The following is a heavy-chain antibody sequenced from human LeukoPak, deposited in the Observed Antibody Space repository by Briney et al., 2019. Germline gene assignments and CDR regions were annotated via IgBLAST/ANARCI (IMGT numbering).Heavy chain of an antibody. CDR3: ARVRPDYYGSGSYASVFDY. V-gene: IGHV4-4*07. Sequence: SETLSLTCTVSGGSISSYYWSWIRQPAGKGLEWIGRIYTSGSTNYNPSLKSRVTMSVDTSKNQFSLKLSSVTAADTAVYYCARVRPDYYGSGSYASVFDYWGQGTLVTVSS. J-gene: IGHJ4*02. CDR1: GGSISSYY. D-gene: IGHD3-10*01. CDR2: IYTSGST.